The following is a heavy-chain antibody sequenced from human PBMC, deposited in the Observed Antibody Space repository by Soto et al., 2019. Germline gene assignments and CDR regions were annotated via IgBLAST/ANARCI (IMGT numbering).Heavy chain of an antibody. CDR2: IYWDDDK. CDR3: IQSRCGGDCLQSYASHYYYGMDV. CDR1: GFSLSTSGVG. V-gene: IGHV2-5*02. J-gene: IGHJ6*02. Sequence: QITLKEFGPTLVKPTQTLTLTCTFSGFSLSTSGVGVGWIRQPPGKALEWLALIYWDDDKRYSPSLRSRLTISKDTSKNQVVLTMTNMDPVDTATYYCIQSRCGGDCLQSYASHYYYGMDVWGQGTTVTVSS. D-gene: IGHD2-21*02.